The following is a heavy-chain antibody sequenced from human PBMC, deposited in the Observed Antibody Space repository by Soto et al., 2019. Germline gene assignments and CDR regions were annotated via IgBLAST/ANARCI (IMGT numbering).Heavy chain of an antibody. CDR3: ARLKGSVVVPAAIDY. Sequence: SETLSLTCTVSGGSISSSSYYWGWIRQPPGKGLEWIGSIYYSGSTYYNPSLKSRVTISVDTSKNQFSLKLSSVTAADTAVYYCARLKGSVVVPAAIDYWGQGTLVTVSS. CDR2: IYYSGST. J-gene: IGHJ4*02. CDR1: GGSISSSSYY. D-gene: IGHD2-2*01. V-gene: IGHV4-39*01.